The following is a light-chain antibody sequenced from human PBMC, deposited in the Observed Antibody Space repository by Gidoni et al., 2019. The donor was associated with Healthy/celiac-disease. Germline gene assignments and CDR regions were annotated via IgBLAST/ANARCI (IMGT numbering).Light chain of an antibody. CDR2: EVS. CDR1: SSDVGGYNY. Sequence: QSALTQPASVSGSPGQSITISCTGTSSDVGGYNYVSWYQQHPGKALKLMIYEVSNRPSGVSNRFSGSKSGNTASLTISGLQAEDEADYYCSSYTSRSTVVFGGGTKLTVL. CDR3: SSYTSRSTVV. V-gene: IGLV2-14*01. J-gene: IGLJ2*01.